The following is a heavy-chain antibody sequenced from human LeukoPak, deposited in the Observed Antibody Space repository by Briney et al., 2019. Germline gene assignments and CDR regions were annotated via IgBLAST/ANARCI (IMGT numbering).Heavy chain of an antibody. CDR3: AKDVLVWSGRYYYGMDI. CDR1: GFTFSSYG. Sequence: GRSLRLSCAVSGFTFSSYGMHWVRQAPDKGLEWVAVISYDGSNQYYADSVKGRFTISRVNSKNTLYLQMNSLRAEDTAVYYCAKDVLVWSGRYYYGMDIWGQGTTVTVSS. J-gene: IGHJ6*02. CDR2: ISYDGSNQ. D-gene: IGHD3-3*01. V-gene: IGHV3-30*18.